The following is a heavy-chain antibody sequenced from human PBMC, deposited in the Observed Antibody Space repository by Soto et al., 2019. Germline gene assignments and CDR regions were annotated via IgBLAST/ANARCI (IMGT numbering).Heavy chain of an antibody. CDR2: ISAYNGNT. CDR1: GYTFTSYG. D-gene: IGHD6-19*01. V-gene: IGHV1-18*01. Sequence: QVQLVQSGAEVKKPGASVKVSCKASGYTFTSYGISWVPQAPGQGLEWMGWISAYNGNTNYAQKLQGRVTMTTDTSTRTAYMELRRLRSDDTAVYYCASVSSSGGADYWGQGTLVTVSS. CDR3: ASVSSSGGADY. J-gene: IGHJ4*02.